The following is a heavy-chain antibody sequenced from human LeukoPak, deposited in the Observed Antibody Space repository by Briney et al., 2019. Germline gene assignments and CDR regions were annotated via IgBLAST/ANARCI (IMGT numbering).Heavy chain of an antibody. J-gene: IGHJ4*02. Sequence: ASVKVSCKVSGYTLTELSMHWVRQAPGKGLEWMGGFDPEDGETIYAQKFQGRVTMTEDTSTDTAYMELSSLRSEDTAVYYCATDTWGDYSYGTFDYWGQGTLVTVSS. CDR3: ATDTWGDYSYGTFDY. CDR1: GYTLTELS. D-gene: IGHD5-18*01. V-gene: IGHV1-24*01. CDR2: FDPEDGET.